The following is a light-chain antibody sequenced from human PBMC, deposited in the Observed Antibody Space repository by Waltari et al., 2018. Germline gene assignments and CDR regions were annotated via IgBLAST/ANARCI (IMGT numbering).Light chain of an antibody. CDR2: KAS. V-gene: IGKV1-5*03. CDR1: QTIGNW. Sequence: DIQMTHSPSTLSASVGDRITITCRASQTIGNWLAWYQQKPGKAPKLLIYKASSLQSGVPSRFSGSGSGTEFTLTISSLQPDDFATYYCQQYNSYSFTFGPGTTVDIK. J-gene: IGKJ3*01. CDR3: QQYNSYSFT.